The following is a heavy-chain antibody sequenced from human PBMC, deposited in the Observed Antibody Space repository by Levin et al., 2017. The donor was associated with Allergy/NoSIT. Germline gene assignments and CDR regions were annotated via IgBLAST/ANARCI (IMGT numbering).Heavy chain of an antibody. CDR1: GFTVSSNH. Sequence: GGSLRLSCAASGFTVSSNHMSWVRQAPGKGLEWVSVIYSGAATYYADSVEGRFIISRDNSKNTLYLQMNSLRAEDTAVYFCARSPYYYGSHFFDYWGQGTLVTVSS. D-gene: IGHD3-10*01. J-gene: IGHJ4*02. CDR3: ARSPYYYGSHFFDY. CDR2: IYSGAAT. V-gene: IGHV3-53*01.